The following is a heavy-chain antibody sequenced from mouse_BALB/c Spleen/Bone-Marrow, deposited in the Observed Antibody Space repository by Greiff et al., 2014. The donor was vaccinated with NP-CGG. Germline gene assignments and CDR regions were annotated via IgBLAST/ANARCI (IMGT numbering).Heavy chain of an antibody. CDR2: IWSDGST. CDR1: GFSLTNYG. J-gene: IGHJ4*01. V-gene: IGHV2-6-1*01. CDR3: ARHRYYAMDY. Sequence: QVHVKQSGPGLVAPSQSLSITCTISGFSLTNYGVHWVRQPPGKGLEWLVVIWSDGSTTYNSALKSRLSISKDNSKSQVFLKMNSLQTDDTAMYYCARHRYYAMDYWVQGTSVTVSS.